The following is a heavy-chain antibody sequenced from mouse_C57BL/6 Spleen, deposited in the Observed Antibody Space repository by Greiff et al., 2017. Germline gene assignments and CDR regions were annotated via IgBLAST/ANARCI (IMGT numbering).Heavy chain of an antibody. V-gene: IGHV10-1*01. D-gene: IGHD2-4*01. CDR3: VRIYDYGYYYAMDY. CDR2: IRSKSNNYAT. CDR1: GFSFNTYA. J-gene: IGHJ4*01. Sequence: EVHLVESGGGLVQPKGSLKLSCAASGFSFNTYAMNWVRQAPGKGLEWVARIRSKSNNYATYYADSVKDRFTISRDDSESMLYLQMNNLKTEDTAMDYCVRIYDYGYYYAMDYWGQGTSVTVAS.